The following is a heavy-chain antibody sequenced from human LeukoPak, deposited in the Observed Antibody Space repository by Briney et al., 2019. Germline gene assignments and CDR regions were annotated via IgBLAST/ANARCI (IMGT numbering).Heavy chain of an antibody. CDR1: GFTFSSYW. J-gene: IGHJ3*01. D-gene: IGHD2-2*01. CDR2: IKKDGSEK. CDR3: ARLSEYQVLAFDL. V-gene: IGHV3-7*01. Sequence: GGSLRLSCAASGFTFSSYWMNWVRQAPGKGLEWVANIKKDGSEKYYVDSVKGRFTISRDNAKHSVYLQMNSLRAEDTAVYYCARLSEYQVLAFDLWGQGTMVTVSS.